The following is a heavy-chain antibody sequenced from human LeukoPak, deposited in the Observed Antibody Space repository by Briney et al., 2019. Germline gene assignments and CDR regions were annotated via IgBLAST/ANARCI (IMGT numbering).Heavy chain of an antibody. CDR1: GGSISSSSYY. J-gene: IGHJ4*02. Sequence: PSETLSLTCTVSGGSISSSSYYWGWIRQPPGKGLEWIGSIYYSGSTYYNPSLKSRVTISVDTSKNQFSLKLSSVTAADNSVFFCARSSKYSFVVWGQGALVTVSS. D-gene: IGHD5-18*01. CDR3: ARSSKYSFVV. V-gene: IGHV4-39*01. CDR2: IYYSGST.